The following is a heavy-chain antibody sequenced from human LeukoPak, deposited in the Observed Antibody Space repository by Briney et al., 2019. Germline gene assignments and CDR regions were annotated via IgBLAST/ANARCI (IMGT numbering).Heavy chain of an antibody. V-gene: IGHV3-30*03. D-gene: IGHD2-2*01. CDR3: ARDVHSSTSPYWFDP. J-gene: IGHJ5*02. Sequence: GGSLRLSCAASGFTFSSYAMSWVRQAPGKGLEWVAVISYDGSNKYYADSVKGRFTISRDNSKNTLYLQMNSLRAEDTAVYYCARDVHSSTSPYWFDPWGQGTLVTVSS. CDR1: GFTFSSYA. CDR2: ISYDGSNK.